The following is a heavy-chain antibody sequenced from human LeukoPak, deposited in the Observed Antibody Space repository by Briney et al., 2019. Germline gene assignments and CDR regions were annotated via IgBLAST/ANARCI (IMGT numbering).Heavy chain of an antibody. Sequence: ASVKVSCKASGYTFTSYDINWVRQATGQGLEWMGWMNPNSGNTGYAQKFQGRVTITADESTSTAYMELSSLRSEDTAVYYCARTYYYDSSGYYDDFDYWGQGTLVTVSS. CDR3: ARTYYYDSSGYYDDFDY. V-gene: IGHV1-8*01. CDR1: GYTFTSYD. J-gene: IGHJ4*02. CDR2: MNPNSGNT. D-gene: IGHD3-22*01.